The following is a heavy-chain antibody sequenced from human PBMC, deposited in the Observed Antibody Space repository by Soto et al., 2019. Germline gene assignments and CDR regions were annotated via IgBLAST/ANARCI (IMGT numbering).Heavy chain of an antibody. CDR3: AVPAASVAGASGSYYYYGMDV. J-gene: IGHJ6*02. V-gene: IGHV4-39*01. CDR2: IYYSGSP. Sequence: SETLSRTCTVSGGSISSSSYYWGWIRQPPGKGLEWIGYIYYSGSPYYNPSLKSRVTISVDTSKNQFSLKLSAVTAADTAVYYCAVPAASVAGASGSYYYYGMDVWGQGTTVTVSS. D-gene: IGHD6-19*01. CDR1: GGSISSSSYY.